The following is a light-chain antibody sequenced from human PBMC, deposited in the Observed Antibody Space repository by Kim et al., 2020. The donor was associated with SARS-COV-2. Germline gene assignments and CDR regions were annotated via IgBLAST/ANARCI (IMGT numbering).Light chain of an antibody. CDR2: QDS. CDR3: QAWDSSTYV. Sequence: SYVLTQPPSVSVSPGQTASITCSGDKLGDKYASWYQQKPGQSPVLVIYQDSKRPSGIPERFSGSNSGNTATLTISGTQAMDEADYYCQAWDSSTYVFGTGTKVTVL. CDR1: KLGDKY. J-gene: IGLJ1*01. V-gene: IGLV3-1*01.